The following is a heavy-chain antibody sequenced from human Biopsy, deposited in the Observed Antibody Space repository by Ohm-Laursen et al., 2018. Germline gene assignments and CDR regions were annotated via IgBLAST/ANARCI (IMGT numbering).Heavy chain of an antibody. CDR1: GFTFSAYS. Sequence: SLRLSCAASGFTFSAYSIVWVRQAPGKGLEWVSAISSRTTSEYYADSVKGQVTISRDNADNSVSLQMSNLRLDDTAVYYCARWYGDLFYYYNGMDVWGQGTTVTVSS. CDR2: ISSRTTSE. CDR3: ARWYGDLFYYYNGMDV. D-gene: IGHD3-10*01. V-gene: IGHV3-21*01. J-gene: IGHJ6*02.